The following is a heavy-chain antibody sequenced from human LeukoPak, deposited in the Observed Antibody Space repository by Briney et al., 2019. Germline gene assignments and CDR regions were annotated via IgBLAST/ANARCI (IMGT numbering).Heavy chain of an antibody. D-gene: IGHD3-10*01. Sequence: PSETLSLTCTASGDSIKNYYWSWIRQSPGKGLEWIGYIYHSGNTNYNPSLKSRLTMSIDTSKNQFSLNLNSVTAADTAVYYCARGNYGSGSYYVVDFDYWGQGTLVTVSS. CDR1: GDSIKNYY. CDR2: IYHSGNT. V-gene: IGHV4-59*01. J-gene: IGHJ4*02. CDR3: ARGNYGSGSYYVVDFDY.